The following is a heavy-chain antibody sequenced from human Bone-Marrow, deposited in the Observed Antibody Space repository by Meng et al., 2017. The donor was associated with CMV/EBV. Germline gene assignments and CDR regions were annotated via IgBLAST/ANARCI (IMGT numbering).Heavy chain of an antibody. Sequence: GESLKISCAASGFPFSSYGMHWVRQAPGKGVEWVAVIWYDGSNKYYADSVKGRFTISRENSKNTLYLQMNSLRAEDTAVYYCAKDNGSGSWYLDYWGQGTLVTVSS. D-gene: IGHD3-10*01. CDR1: GFPFSSYG. CDR3: AKDNGSGSWYLDY. J-gene: IGHJ4*02. CDR2: IWYDGSNK. V-gene: IGHV3-33*06.